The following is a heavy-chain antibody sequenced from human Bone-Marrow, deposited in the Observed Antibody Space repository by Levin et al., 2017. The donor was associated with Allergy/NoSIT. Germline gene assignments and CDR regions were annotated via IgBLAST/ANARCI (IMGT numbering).Heavy chain of an antibody. V-gene: IGHV3-21*01. J-gene: IGHJ4*02. CDR2: ISSSSSYI. CDR1: GLTFSSYS. Sequence: KPGGSLRLSCAASGLTFSSYSMNWVRQAPGKGLEWVSSISSSSSYIYYADSVKGRFTISRDNAKNSLYLQMNSLRAEDTAVYYCARDKEWDYIWWSYRPEYFGNWGQVTLVTVSS. D-gene: IGHD3-16*02. CDR3: ARDKEWDYIWWSYRPEYFGN.